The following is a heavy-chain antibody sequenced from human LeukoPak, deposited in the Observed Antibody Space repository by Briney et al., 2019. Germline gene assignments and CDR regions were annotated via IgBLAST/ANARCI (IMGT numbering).Heavy chain of an antibody. CDR1: GFTVSSNY. Sequence: GGSLRLSCAASGFTVSSNYMNWVRQAPGKGLEWVSVIFSGGRTYYADSVKGRFTISRDNSQNTLYLQMNSLRAEDTAVYYCARAGYSSSQGPHYFDYWGQGTLVTVSS. D-gene: IGHD6-6*01. CDR2: IFSGGRT. J-gene: IGHJ4*02. V-gene: IGHV3-53*01. CDR3: ARAGYSSSQGPHYFDY.